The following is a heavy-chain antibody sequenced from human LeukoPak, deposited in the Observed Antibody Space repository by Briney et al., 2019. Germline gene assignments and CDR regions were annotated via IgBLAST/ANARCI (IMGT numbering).Heavy chain of an antibody. J-gene: IGHJ3*02. CDR3: ARARYDSSGYYFLAFDI. CDR1: GYTFSRYA. Sequence: ASVKVSCKASGYTFSRYAIHWVRQAPGQRLEWMGWTNAGNGKTKYSQKFQGRVTITSDTSASTAYMELSSLRSEDTAVYYCARARYDSSGYYFLAFDIWGQGTMVPVSS. D-gene: IGHD3-22*01. V-gene: IGHV1-3*01. CDR2: TNAGNGKT.